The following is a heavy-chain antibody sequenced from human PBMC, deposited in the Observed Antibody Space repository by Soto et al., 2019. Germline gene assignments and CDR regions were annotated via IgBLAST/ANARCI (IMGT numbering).Heavy chain of an antibody. V-gene: IGHV1-69*01. CDR1: GGTFSSYA. D-gene: IGHD3-22*01. CDR3: ASRFPYYFDSSGFAPLDV. Sequence: QVQLVQSGAGVKKPGSSVKVSCKASGGTFSSYAISWVRQAPGQGLEWMVGIIPIFGKAHYAQKVQGRVTITADESTSTAYMELSSLRSEDTAVYYCASRFPYYFDSSGFAPLDVWGQGTMVTVSS. J-gene: IGHJ6*02. CDR2: IIPIFGKA.